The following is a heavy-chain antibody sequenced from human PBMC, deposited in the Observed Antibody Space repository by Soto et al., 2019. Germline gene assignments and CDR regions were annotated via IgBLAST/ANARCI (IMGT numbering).Heavy chain of an antibody. J-gene: IGHJ5*02. Sequence: SETLSLTCTVSGASIRSTDYYWSWIRQAPGKGLEWIGYVYYTGSTYYNPSPMSRLTISVDTSKNQFSLKLTSVTAAETAVYYCVRTAREGAVAPHWFDRWGQGTQVTVSS. V-gene: IGHV4-30-4*01. CDR2: VYYTGST. D-gene: IGHD2-21*02. CDR3: VRTAREGAVAPHWFDR. CDR1: GASIRSTDYY.